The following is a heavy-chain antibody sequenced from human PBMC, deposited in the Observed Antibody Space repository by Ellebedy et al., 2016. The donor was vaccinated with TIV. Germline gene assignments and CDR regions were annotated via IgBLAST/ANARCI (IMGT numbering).Heavy chain of an antibody. Sequence: MPSETLSLTCTVSGGSIRTSIYYWGWIRQPPGKGLEWIGTMSYSGSTYYNPSLKSRVTISVDTSKNQFSLKLSSVTAADAAVYYCARGILWFGEFPRYFDLWGRGTLVTVSS. V-gene: IGHV4-39*07. CDR2: MSYSGST. CDR1: GGSIRTSIYY. D-gene: IGHD3-10*01. CDR3: ARGILWFGEFPRYFDL. J-gene: IGHJ2*01.